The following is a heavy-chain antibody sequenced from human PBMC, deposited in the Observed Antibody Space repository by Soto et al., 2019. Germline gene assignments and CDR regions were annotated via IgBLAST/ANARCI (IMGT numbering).Heavy chain of an antibody. Sequence: QVQLVQSGAEVKKPGSSVKVSCKASGGTFSSYAISWVRQAPGQGLEWMGGIIPIFGTANYAQKFQGRVTITADKTTSTAYMELSSLRSEDTAVYYCARDRGYCSSTSCFVNWFDPWGQGTLVTVSS. J-gene: IGHJ5*02. CDR2: IIPIFGTA. CDR1: GGTFSSYA. D-gene: IGHD2-2*01. CDR3: ARDRGYCSSTSCFVNWFDP. V-gene: IGHV1-69*06.